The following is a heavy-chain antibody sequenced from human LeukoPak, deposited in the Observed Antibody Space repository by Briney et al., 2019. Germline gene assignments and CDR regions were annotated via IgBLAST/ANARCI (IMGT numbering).Heavy chain of an antibody. Sequence: ASVKVSCKASGGTFSSYAISWVRQAPGQGLEWLGGIIPMFATAKYAQTLQGRVTITTDESTSTAYMELSSLRAQDTAVYYCAGVSPDPNDFYSWGQGTLVTVSS. J-gene: IGHJ4*02. CDR1: GGTFSSYA. D-gene: IGHD2-8*01. V-gene: IGHV1-69*05. CDR3: AGVSPDPNDFYS. CDR2: IIPMFATA.